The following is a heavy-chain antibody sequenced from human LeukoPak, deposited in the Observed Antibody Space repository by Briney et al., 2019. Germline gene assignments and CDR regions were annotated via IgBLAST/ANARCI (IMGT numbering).Heavy chain of an antibody. CDR3: ARVGIQLWFPYYFDY. J-gene: IGHJ4*02. CDR1: GFTFCDYY. V-gene: IGHV3-11*01. Sequence: GGSLRLSCAASGFTFCDYYMSWIRQAPGKGQEWVSYISSSGSTIYYADSVKGRFTISRDNAKNSLYLQMNSLRAEDTAVYYCARVGIQLWFPYYFDYWGQGTLVTVSS. CDR2: ISSSGSTI. D-gene: IGHD5-18*01.